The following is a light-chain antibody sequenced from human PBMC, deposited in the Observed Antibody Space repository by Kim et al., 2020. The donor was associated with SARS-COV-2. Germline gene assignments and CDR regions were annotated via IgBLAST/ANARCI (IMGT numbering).Light chain of an antibody. CDR3: SSYTTSSTRV. CDR1: NSDISAYDY. V-gene: IGLV2-14*03. J-gene: IGLJ1*01. CDR2: NVT. Sequence: GQSITSSCTGTNSDISAYDYVSWYQQHPGKAPTLMIYNVTNRPSGVPNRFSGSKSGNTASLTISGLQAEDEADFYCSSYTTSSTRVFGAGTKVTVL.